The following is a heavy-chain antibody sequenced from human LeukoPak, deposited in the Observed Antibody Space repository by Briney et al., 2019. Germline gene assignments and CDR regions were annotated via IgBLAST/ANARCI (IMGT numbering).Heavy chain of an antibody. CDR3: ARPGQLGEYTPYYFDY. CDR1: GYSFNTYW. CDR2: IYPVDSDT. D-gene: IGHD3-16*01. J-gene: IGHJ4*02. V-gene: IGHV5-51*01. Sequence: GESLKISCKGSGYSFNTYWIGWVRQMPGKGLEWMGIIYPVDSDTRYSPSFQGQVTISADKSISTAYLQWSSLKASDTAMYYCARPGQLGEYTPYYFDYWGQGTLVTVSS.